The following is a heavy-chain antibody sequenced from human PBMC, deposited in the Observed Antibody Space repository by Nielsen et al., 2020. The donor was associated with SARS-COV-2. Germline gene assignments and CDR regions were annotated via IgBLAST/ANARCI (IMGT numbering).Heavy chain of an antibody. D-gene: IGHD5-24*01. Sequence: ASVKVSRKASGYTFTSYDINWVRQAPGQGLEWMGWMSPNSGNIGYAQKFQGRLTVTRNTSISTVYMELSSLRSDDTAVYFCAREDVGRDGTSWLDHWGQGALVTVSS. CDR2: MSPNSGNI. CDR1: GYTFTSYD. V-gene: IGHV1-8*01. CDR3: AREDVGRDGTSWLDH. J-gene: IGHJ5*02.